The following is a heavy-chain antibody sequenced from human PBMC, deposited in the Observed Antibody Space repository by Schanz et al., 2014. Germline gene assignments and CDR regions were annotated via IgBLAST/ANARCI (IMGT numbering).Heavy chain of an antibody. Sequence: QVQLVQSGAEVKKPGSSMKVSCKASGGTFSTYPINWLRQAPGQGLEWMGRIIPIHGIVNYAQRFQDRVRITADKSTSTAYMELSSLRSDATAVYDCARYRLEFGAECYSVEVFEIWGQGTLVIVSS. CDR3: ARYRLEFGAECYSVEVFEI. J-gene: IGHJ4*02. CDR1: GGTFSTYP. V-gene: IGHV1-69*02. CDR2: IIPIHGIV. D-gene: IGHD2-21*01.